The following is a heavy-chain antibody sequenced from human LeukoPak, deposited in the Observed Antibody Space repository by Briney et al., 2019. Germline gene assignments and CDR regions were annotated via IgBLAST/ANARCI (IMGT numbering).Heavy chain of an antibody. V-gene: IGHV1-69*04. Sequence: SVKVSCKASGGTFSSYAISWVRQAPGQGLEWMGRIIPILGIANYAQKFQGRVTITADKSTSTAYMELSSLRSEDTAVYYCATQPWGGYYDSSGYPWRYWGQGTLVTVSS. CDR1: GGTFSSYA. J-gene: IGHJ4*02. CDR2: IIPILGIA. D-gene: IGHD3-22*01. CDR3: ATQPWGGYYDSSGYPWRY.